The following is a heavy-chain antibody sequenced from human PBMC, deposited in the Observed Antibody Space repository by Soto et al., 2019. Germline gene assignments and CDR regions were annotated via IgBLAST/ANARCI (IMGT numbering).Heavy chain of an antibody. D-gene: IGHD3-9*01. CDR3: AKVRRYFDWLLGVLDY. CDR1: GFTFSSYA. V-gene: IGHV3-23*01. CDR2: ISGSGGST. J-gene: IGHJ4*02. Sequence: GGSLRLSCAASGFTFSSYAMSWVRQAPGKGLEWVSAISGSGGSTYYADSVKGRFTVSRDNSKNTLYLQMNSLRAEDTAVYYCAKVRRYFDWLLGVLDYWGQGTLVTVSS.